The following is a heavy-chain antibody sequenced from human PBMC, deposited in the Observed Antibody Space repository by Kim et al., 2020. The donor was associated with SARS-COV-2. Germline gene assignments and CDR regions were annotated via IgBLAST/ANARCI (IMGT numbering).Heavy chain of an antibody. CDR2: ST. V-gene: IGHV3-74*01. J-gene: IGHJ6*02. CDR3: ARGNYYGMDV. Sequence: STSYAHSVKGRFTITRDNAKNTLYLQMNSLRVEDTAVYYCARGNYYGMDVWGQGTTVTVSS.